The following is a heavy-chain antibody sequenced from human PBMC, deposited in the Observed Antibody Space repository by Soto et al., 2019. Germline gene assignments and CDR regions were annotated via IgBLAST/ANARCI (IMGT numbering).Heavy chain of an antibody. Sequence: QVQLVQSGAEVKKPGSSVKVSCKASGGTFSSYAISWVRQAPGQGLEWMGGIIPIFGTANYAQKFQGRVTMXAXVSTSTAYRERSSLRSEDTAGYYCARGPGRDGYISAWGQGALGTVSS. CDR2: IIPIFGTA. V-gene: IGHV1-69*12. J-gene: IGHJ5*02. CDR1: GGTFSSYA. CDR3: ARGPGRDGYISA. D-gene: IGHD5-12*01.